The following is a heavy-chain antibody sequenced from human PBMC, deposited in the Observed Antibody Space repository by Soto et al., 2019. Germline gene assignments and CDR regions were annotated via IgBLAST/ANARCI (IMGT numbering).Heavy chain of an antibody. CDR1: GGTFSSYA. D-gene: IGHD1-1*01. CDR2: IIPIFGTA. V-gene: IGHV1-69*01. Sequence: QVQLVQSGAEVKKPGSSVKVSCKASGGTFSSYAISWVRQAPGQGLEWMGGIIPIFGTANYAQKFQGRVTITADESTSTAYMELSSLRSEDTAVYYCAAQKVPDQAQKCGMDVWGQGTTVTVSS. J-gene: IGHJ6*02. CDR3: AAQKVPDQAQKCGMDV.